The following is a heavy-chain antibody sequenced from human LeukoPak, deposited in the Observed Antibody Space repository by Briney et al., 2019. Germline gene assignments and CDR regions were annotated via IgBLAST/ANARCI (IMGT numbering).Heavy chain of an antibody. V-gene: IGHV4-30-4*01. CDR2: IYYSGST. CDR1: GGSISSGDYY. CDR3: AITGYTGDAFDI. J-gene: IGHJ3*02. D-gene: IGHD3-9*01. Sequence: SETLSLTCTVSGGSISSGDYYWSWIRQPPGKGLEWIGYIYYSGSTYYNPSLKSRVTISVDTSKNQFSLKLSSVTAADTAVYYCAITGYTGDAFDIWGQGTMVTVSS.